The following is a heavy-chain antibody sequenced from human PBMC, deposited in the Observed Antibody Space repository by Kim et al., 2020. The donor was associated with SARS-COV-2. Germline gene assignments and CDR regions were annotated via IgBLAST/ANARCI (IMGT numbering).Heavy chain of an antibody. CDR1: GFTFSSYS. CDR2: ISSSSSYI. V-gene: IGHV3-21*01. J-gene: IGHJ4*02. D-gene: IGHD3-22*01. CDR3: ARDFPSDYYDSSGYYGAPDY. Sequence: GGSLRLSCAASGFTFSSYSMNWVRQAPGKGLEWVSSISSSSSYIYYADSVKGRFTISRDNAKNSLYLQMNSLRAEDTAVYYCARDFPSDYYDSSGYYGAPDYWGQGTLVTVSS.